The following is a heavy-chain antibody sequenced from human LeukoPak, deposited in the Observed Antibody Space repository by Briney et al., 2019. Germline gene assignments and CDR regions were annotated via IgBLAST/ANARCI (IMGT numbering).Heavy chain of an antibody. V-gene: IGHV3-48*04. CDR1: GFTFSSYS. D-gene: IGHD4-23*01. J-gene: IGHJ4*02. CDR2: ISSSSSTI. CDR3: ARSPTPYRGDLGY. Sequence: PGGSLRLSCAASGFTFSSYSMNWVRQAPGKGLEWVSYISSSSSTIYYADSVKGRFTISRDNAKNSLYLQMHSLRAEDTAVYYCARSPTPYRGDLGYWGQGTLVTVSS.